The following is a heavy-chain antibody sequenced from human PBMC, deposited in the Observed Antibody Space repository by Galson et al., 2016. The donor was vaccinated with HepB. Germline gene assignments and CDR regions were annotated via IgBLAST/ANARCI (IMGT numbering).Heavy chain of an antibody. D-gene: IGHD2-21*01. CDR2: VYPNSGGT. V-gene: IGHV1-2*02. CDR3: ARGLLEAPSADS. J-gene: IGHJ4*02. Sequence: SVKVSCKASGYTFTGYSIHWVRQAPGQGLEWMGWVYPNSGGTKYAQKFQGRVTLTRDTSINTAYLELNRLRSDDTAVYYCARGLLEAPSADSWGQGALVTVSS. CDR1: GYTFTGYS.